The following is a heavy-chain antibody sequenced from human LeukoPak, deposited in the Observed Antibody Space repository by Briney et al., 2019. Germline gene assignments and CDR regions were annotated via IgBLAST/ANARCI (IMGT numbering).Heavy chain of an antibody. CDR1: GFTFSSYA. J-gene: IGHJ6*02. CDR2: ISGGGGST. D-gene: IGHD3-3*01. CDR3: AKSVAIYFYYGLDV. V-gene: IGHV3-23*01. Sequence: GGSLRLSCAASGFTFSSYAMSWVRQAPGKGLEWVSAISGGGGSTYYADSVKGRFTISRDNSKNTLYLQMSSLRAEDAAIYYCAKSVAIYFYYGLDVWGQGATVTVSS.